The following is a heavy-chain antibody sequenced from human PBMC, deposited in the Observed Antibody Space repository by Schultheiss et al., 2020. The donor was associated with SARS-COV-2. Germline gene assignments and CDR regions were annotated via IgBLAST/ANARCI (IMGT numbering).Heavy chain of an antibody. Sequence: SETLSLTCTVSGVSVSSGTYYWSWIRQTPGKGLEWIGYIYYSGSTNYNPSLKSRVTISVDTSKKQFSLKLNSVTAADTAVYYCARAPSIAAPDWFDPWGQGMLVTVSS. J-gene: IGHJ5*02. CDR2: IYYSGST. V-gene: IGHV4-61*01. CDR3: ARAPSIAAPDWFDP. CDR1: GVSVSSGTYY. D-gene: IGHD6-6*01.